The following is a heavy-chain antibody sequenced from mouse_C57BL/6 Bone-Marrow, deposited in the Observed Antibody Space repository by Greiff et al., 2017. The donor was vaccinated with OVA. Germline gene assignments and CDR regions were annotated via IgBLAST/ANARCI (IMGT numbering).Heavy chain of an antibody. CDR2: IDPETGGT. V-gene: IGHV1-15*01. Sequence: QVQLQQSGAELVRPGASVTLSCKASGYTFTDYEMNWVKQTPVHGLEWIGAIDPETGGTAYNQKFKGKALLTAAKSSSTAYMELRSLTSEDAAVYYCTRRGGTSYSWFAYWGQGTLVTVSA. J-gene: IGHJ3*01. CDR1: GYTFTDYE. CDR3: TRRGGTSYSWFAY. D-gene: IGHD1-1*01.